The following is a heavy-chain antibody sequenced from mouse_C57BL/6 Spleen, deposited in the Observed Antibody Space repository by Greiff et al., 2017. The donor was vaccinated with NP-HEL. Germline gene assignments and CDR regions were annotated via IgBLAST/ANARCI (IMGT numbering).Heavy chain of an antibody. J-gene: IGHJ4*01. V-gene: IGHV1-18*01. CDR2: INPNNGGT. Sequence: VQLKESGPELVKPGASVKIPCKASGYTFTDYNMDWVKQSHGKSLEWIGDINPNNGGTIYNQKFTGKATLTVDKSSSTAYMELRSLTSEDTAVYDCARSDGKLRQRYAMDYWGQGTSVTVSS. CDR3: ARSDGKLRQRYAMDY. CDR1: GYTFTDYN. D-gene: IGHD1-2*01.